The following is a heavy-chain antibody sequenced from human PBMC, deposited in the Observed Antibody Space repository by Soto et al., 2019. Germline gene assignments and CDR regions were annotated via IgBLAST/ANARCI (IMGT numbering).Heavy chain of an antibody. CDR3: APEIPSDAPPPFYSGQHA. J-gene: IGHJ6*02. Sequence: QVQLVQSGAEVKKAGSSVKVACKASGGTFSSYFINWVRQAPGQGLEWVGGIIPVFGTTNYGEKFQGRVTITGGDSTRKASVGQASLRCGDPALYSGAPEIPSDAPPPFYSGQHAWGQGTTVPVPS. CDR2: IIPVFGTT. V-gene: IGHV1-69*01. CDR1: GGTFSSYF.